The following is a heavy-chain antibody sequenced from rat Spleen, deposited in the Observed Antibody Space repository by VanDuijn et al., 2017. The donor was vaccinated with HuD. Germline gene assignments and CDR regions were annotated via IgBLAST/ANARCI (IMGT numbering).Heavy chain of an antibody. D-gene: IGHD1-9*01. Sequence: EVQLVESGGGLVQPGRSLKLSCVASGFTFNNYWMTWIRQAPGKGLEWVASITNTGGNTYYPDSVRGRFTISRDDAKSTLYLQMNSLRSEDTATYYCTRDYGYNYGVMDAWGQGASVTVSS. J-gene: IGHJ4*01. CDR3: TRDYGYNYGVMDA. CDR2: ITNTGGNT. CDR1: GFTFNNYW. V-gene: IGHV5-31*01.